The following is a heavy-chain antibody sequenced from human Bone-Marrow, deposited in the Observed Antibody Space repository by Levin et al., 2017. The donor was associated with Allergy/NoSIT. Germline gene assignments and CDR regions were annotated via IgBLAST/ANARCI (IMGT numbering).Heavy chain of an antibody. D-gene: IGHD3-10*01. CDR1: LFIFSVVA. Sequence: LSFFSSLFIFSVVAFIWVRQVPWPFLSFFSFVPFPCVPRSSAESVKGRFTISRDNANSSLYLQMNSLRAEDTAFYYCARDAYGSGSKGPFEDWGQGTLVTVSP. CDR3: ARDAYGSGSKGPFED. V-gene: IGHV3-20*03. CDR2: VPFPCVPR. J-gene: IGHJ4*02.